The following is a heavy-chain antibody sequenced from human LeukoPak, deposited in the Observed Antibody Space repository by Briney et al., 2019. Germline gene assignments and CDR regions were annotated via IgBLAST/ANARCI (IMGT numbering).Heavy chain of an antibody. CDR2: ISGSSSYI. D-gene: IGHD6-19*01. CDR1: GFTFSSYS. CDR3: ARGEYSSGLDY. V-gene: IGHV3-21*01. Sequence: GGSLRLSCAASGFTFSSYSMNWVRQAPGKGLEGVSSISGSSSYIYYGDSAKGRFTISRDNAKNSLYLQMNSLRAEDTAVYYCARGEYSSGLDYWGQGTLVTVSS. J-gene: IGHJ4*02.